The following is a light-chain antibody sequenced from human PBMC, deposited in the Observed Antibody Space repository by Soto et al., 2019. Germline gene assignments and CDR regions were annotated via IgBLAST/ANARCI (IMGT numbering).Light chain of an antibody. CDR2: GAS. V-gene: IGKV1-12*01. J-gene: IGKJ5*01. Sequence: DIQMTQSPPSVSASVGDRVTITCRASQDVGKWLAWYQQKPGKAPTLLIHGASSLQSGVPPRYSGSGYATDFTLTISSLQLEDFGTYYCQQGNSFPNTFGQGTRLEIK. CDR1: QDVGKW. CDR3: QQGNSFPNT.